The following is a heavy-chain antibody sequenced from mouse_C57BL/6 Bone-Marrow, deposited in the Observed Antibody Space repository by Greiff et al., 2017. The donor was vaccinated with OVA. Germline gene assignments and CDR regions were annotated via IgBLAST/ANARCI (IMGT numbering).Heavy chain of an antibody. Sequence: VKLVESGPELVKPGASVKISCKASGYAFSSSWMNWVKQRPGKGLEWIGRIYPGDGDTNYNGKFKGKATLAADKSSSTAYMQLSSLTSEDSAVYFCARSIYYGNYVDFDYWGQGTTLTVSS. V-gene: IGHV1-82*01. CDR1: GYAFSSSW. CDR2: IYPGDGDT. J-gene: IGHJ2*01. D-gene: IGHD2-1*01. CDR3: ARSIYYGNYVDFDY.